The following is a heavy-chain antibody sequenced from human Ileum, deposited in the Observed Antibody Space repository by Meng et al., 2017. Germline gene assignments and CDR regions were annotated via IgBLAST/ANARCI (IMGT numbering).Heavy chain of an antibody. CDR3: ARENYDYVWGGCRWSSWYFDY. J-gene: IGHJ4*02. CDR2: IWYDGSNK. V-gene: IGHV3-33*01. Sequence: GESPKISCAAPGFTFSSYGMHWVRQAPGKGLEWVAVIWYDGSNKYYADSVKGRFTISRDNSKNTLYLKMNSLRAEDTAVYYCARENYDYVWGGCRWSSWYFDYWGQGTLVTVSS. CDR1: GFTFSSYG. D-gene: IGHD3-16*02.